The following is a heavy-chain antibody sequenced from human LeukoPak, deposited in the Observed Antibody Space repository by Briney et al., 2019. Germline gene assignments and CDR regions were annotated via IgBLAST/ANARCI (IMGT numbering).Heavy chain of an antibody. J-gene: IGHJ4*02. D-gene: IGHD3/OR15-3a*01. CDR3: VRDQGRLDPIDY. V-gene: IGHV4-39*07. CDR1: GDSISTSIFY. Sequence: SETLSLTCTVSGDSISTSIFYWGWIRQPPGKGLEWIGSFYYSGSTHYNPSLKSRVTMSEDTSKNRFSLKLSSVTAADTAVYYCVRDQGRLDPIDYWGQGTLVTVSS. CDR2: FYYSGST.